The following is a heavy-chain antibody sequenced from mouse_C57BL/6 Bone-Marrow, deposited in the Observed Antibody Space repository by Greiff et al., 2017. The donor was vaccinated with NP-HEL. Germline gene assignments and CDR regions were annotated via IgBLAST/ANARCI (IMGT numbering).Heavy chain of an antibody. CDR1: GYAFSSSW. V-gene: IGHV1-82*01. Sequence: VQLVESGPELVKPGASVKISCKASGYAFSSSWMNWVKQRPGKGLEWIGRIYPGDGDTNYNGKFKGKATLTADKSSSTAYMQLSSLTSEDSAVYFCARSGNYPFDYWGQGTTLTVSS. CDR2: IYPGDGDT. CDR3: ARSGNYPFDY. D-gene: IGHD2-1*01. J-gene: IGHJ2*01.